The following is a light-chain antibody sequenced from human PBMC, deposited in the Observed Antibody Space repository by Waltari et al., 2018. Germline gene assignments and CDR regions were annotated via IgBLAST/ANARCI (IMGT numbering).Light chain of an antibody. CDR3: QQYYSKAK. CDR1: QSVLYSSNNRNY. CDR2: WTS. J-gene: IGKJ1*01. V-gene: IGKV4-1*01. Sequence: DIVMTQSPDSLAVSLGERATINCKSSQSVLYSSNNRNYLTWYQQKPGQPPTLLLYWTSTRESGVPDRGSGRGSGTDFTLTISSLEAEDVAVYDCQQYYSKAKVGQGTKVESK.